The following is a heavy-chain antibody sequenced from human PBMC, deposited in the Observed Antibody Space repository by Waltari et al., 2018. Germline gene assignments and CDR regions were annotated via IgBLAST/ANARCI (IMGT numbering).Heavy chain of an antibody. Sequence: QVQLVQSGAEVKKPGASVKVSCKASGYTFTSYYMHWVRQAPGQGLEWMGIINPSGGSTSYAQKFQGRGTMTRDTSTSTVYMELSSLRSEDTAVYYCAREGGHRGAFDIWGQGTMVTVSS. V-gene: IGHV1-46*01. D-gene: IGHD3-16*01. CDR2: INPSGGST. J-gene: IGHJ3*02. CDR3: AREGGHRGAFDI. CDR1: GYTFTSYY.